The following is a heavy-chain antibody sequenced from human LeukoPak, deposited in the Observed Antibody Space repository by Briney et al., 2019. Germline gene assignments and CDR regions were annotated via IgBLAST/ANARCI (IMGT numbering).Heavy chain of an antibody. CDR1: GFTFSSYA. CDR2: IYSGGST. Sequence: GGSLRLSCAASGFTFSSYAMSWVRQAPGKGLEWVSVIYSGGSTYYADSVKGRFTISRDNSKNTLYLQMNSLRAEDTAVYYCARGGSLVVDYWGQGTLVTVSS. D-gene: IGHD3-3*01. J-gene: IGHJ4*02. CDR3: ARGGSLVVDY. V-gene: IGHV3-53*01.